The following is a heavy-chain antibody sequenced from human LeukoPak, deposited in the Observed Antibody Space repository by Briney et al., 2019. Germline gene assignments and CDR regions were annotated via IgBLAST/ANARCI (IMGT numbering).Heavy chain of an antibody. D-gene: IGHD2-21*01. CDR3: VRACGSAACPFYFHY. CDR1: GFTFSNYW. Sequence: GGSLRLSCAASGFTFSNYWMTWIRQAPGKGLEWVATIKQDGSEKYYVDSVQGRFIISRDNAQNSLYLQLNSLRAQDSALYYCVRACGSAACPFYFHYWGQGTLVTVSS. CDR2: IKQDGSEK. V-gene: IGHV3-7*01. J-gene: IGHJ4*02.